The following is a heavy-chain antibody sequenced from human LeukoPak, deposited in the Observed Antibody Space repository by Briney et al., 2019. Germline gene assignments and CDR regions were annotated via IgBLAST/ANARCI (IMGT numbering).Heavy chain of an antibody. Sequence: SQTLSLTSAISGDSVSSNSAAWNWIRQSPSRGLEWLGRTYYRSKWYNDYAVSVKSRITINPDTSKNQFSLQLNSVTPEDTAVYYCAREATFGEPLLYYYYGMDVWGQGTTVTVSS. CDR3: AREATFGEPLLYYYYGMDV. V-gene: IGHV6-1*01. J-gene: IGHJ6*02. CDR1: GDSVSSNSAA. D-gene: IGHD3-10*01. CDR2: TYYRSKWYN.